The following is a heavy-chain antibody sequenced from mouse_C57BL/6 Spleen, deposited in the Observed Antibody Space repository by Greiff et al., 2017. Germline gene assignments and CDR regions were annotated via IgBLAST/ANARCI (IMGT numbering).Heavy chain of an antibody. CDR1: GFTFSSYA. V-gene: IGHV5-9-1*02. CDR3: TRDYVHYYAMDY. Sequence: MLVESGEGLVKPGGSLKLSCAASGFTFSSYAMSWVRQTPEKRLEWVAYISSGGDYIYYADTVKGRFTISRDNARNTLYLQMSSLKSEDTAMYYCTRDYVHYYAMDYWGQGTSVTVSS. CDR2: ISSGGDYI. D-gene: IGHD1-1*01. J-gene: IGHJ4*01.